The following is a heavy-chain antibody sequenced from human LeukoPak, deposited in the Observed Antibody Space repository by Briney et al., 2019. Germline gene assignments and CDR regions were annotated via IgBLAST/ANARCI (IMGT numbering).Heavy chain of an antibody. Sequence: GGSLRLSCAASGFTFTNYAMSWVRQAPGKGLEWVSVISGSGGRTYYADSVKGRFTISRDNSKNTLYLQMNSLRAEDTAVYYCATGPLNDYGMGDWGQGTTVTVSS. CDR3: ATGPLNDYGMGD. CDR1: GFTFTNYA. V-gene: IGHV3-23*01. J-gene: IGHJ6*02. CDR2: ISGSGGRT.